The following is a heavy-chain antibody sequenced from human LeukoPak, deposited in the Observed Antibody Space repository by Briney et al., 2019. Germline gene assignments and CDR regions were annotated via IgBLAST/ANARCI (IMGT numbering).Heavy chain of an antibody. CDR2: INTNTGNP. Sequence: ASVKVFCKASGYTFSSYAMNWVRQAPGQGLEWMGWINTNTGNPTYAQGFTGRFVFSLDTSVSTAYLQISSLKAEDTAVYYCAREGNLYYDFWSGYPGPFWGQGTLVTVSS. CDR1: GYTFSSYA. V-gene: IGHV7-4-1*02. CDR3: AREGNLYYDFWSGYPGPF. J-gene: IGHJ4*02. D-gene: IGHD3-3*01.